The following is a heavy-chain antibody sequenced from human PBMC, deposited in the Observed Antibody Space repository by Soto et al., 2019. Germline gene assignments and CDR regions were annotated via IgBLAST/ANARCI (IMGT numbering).Heavy chain of an antibody. CDR2: ISSSSSTI. CDR1: GFIFSSYS. Sequence: PGGSLRLSCAASGFIFSSYSMNRVRQAPGKGLEWVSYISSSSSTIYYADSVKGRFTISRDNAKNSLYLQMNSLRAEDTAVYYCAREYCSSTSCLNWFDPWGQGTLATVSS. CDR3: AREYCSSTSCLNWFDP. D-gene: IGHD2-2*01. V-gene: IGHV3-48*01. J-gene: IGHJ5*02.